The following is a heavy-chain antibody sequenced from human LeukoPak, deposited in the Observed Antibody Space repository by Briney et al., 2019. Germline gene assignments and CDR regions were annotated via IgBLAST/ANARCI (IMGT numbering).Heavy chain of an antibody. D-gene: IGHD3-22*01. CDR1: GGSISSSSYY. CDR3: AGVEDSSGYYDY. Sequence: PSETLSLTCTVSGGSISSSSYYWGWIRQPPGKGLEWIGSIYYSGSTYYNPSLKSRVTISVDTSKNQFSLKLSSVTAADTAVYYCAGVEDSSGYYDYWGQGTLVTVSS. CDR2: IYYSGST. J-gene: IGHJ4*02. V-gene: IGHV4-39*07.